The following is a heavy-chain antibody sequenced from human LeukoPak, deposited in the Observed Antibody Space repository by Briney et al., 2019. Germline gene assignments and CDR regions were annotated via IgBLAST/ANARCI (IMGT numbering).Heavy chain of an antibody. CDR3: VRDKGGILRVFDY. CDR2: IKQDESEK. CDR1: GFTFSSHW. Sequence: GGCLRLSCAASGFTFSSHWMSSIRQAPGKGLEWAANIKQDESEKFYVDSVKGRFTISRDNAKQSLYLQMDSLRAEDTAVYYCVRDKGGILRVFDYWGQGTLVTVSS. J-gene: IGHJ4*02. V-gene: IGHV3-7*01. D-gene: IGHD3-10*01.